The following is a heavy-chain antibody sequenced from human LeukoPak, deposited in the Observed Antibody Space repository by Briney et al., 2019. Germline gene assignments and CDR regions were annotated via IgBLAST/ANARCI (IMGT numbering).Heavy chain of an antibody. D-gene: IGHD3-9*01. J-gene: IGHJ4*02. CDR3: AREGEPYYDILTGYSPFDY. V-gene: IGHV3-48*04. CDR1: GFTFSSYS. CDR2: ISSGSSTI. Sequence: GGSLRLSCAASGFTFSSYSMIWVRQAPGKGLEWVSYISSGSSTIYYVGSVKGRFTISRDNAKNSLYLQMNSLRAEDTAVYYCAREGEPYYDILTGYSPFDYWGQGTLVTVSS.